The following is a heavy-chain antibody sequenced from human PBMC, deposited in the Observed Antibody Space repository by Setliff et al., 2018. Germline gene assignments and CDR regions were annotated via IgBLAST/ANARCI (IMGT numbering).Heavy chain of an antibody. Sequence: GGSLRLSCAASGFTFSSYEMNWVRQAPGKGLEWISYISSSGTTIYYADSVKGRFTISRDNAKNSLYLQMNSLRAEDTAVYYCASAGHSGSWFPFDAFDIWGQGTMVTV. J-gene: IGHJ3*02. CDR2: ISSSGTTI. CDR3: ASAGHSGSWFPFDAFDI. D-gene: IGHD6-13*01. CDR1: GFTFSSYE. V-gene: IGHV3-48*03.